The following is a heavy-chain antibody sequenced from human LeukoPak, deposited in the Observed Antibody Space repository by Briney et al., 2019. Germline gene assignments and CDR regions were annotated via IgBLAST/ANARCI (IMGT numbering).Heavy chain of an antibody. CDR3: VFPYWQDLDH. Sequence: GGSLRLSCAASGFTLSSYSMNWVRQAPGKGLEWVSYISSSGSTIYYADSVKGRFTISRDNAKESLYLQMSSLRDEDTAVYYCVFPYWQDLDHWGQGTLVTVSS. CDR1: GFTLSSYS. D-gene: IGHD2-15*01. V-gene: IGHV3-48*02. CDR2: ISSSGSTI. J-gene: IGHJ4*02.